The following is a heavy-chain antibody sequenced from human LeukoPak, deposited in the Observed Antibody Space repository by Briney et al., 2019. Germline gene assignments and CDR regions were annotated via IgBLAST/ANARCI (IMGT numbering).Heavy chain of an antibody. D-gene: IGHD6-6*01. CDR1: GFTFSSSA. V-gene: IGHV3-23*01. J-gene: IGHJ4*02. Sequence: GGYLRLSCAASGFTFSSSAMSWVRQAPGKGLEWFSVISSSGGSTYYADSVKGRFTIFRDNSKNTLYLQMSSLRAEDTAVYYCAKGSRSIAVDNLCDYWGQGTLVTVSS. CDR3: AKGSRSIAVDNLCDY. CDR2: ISSSGGST.